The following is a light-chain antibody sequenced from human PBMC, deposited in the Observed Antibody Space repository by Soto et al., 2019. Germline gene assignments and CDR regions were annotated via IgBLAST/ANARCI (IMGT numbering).Light chain of an antibody. CDR3: QQSFNVPLT. Sequence: DLPMTQSPSSLSASVGDRVTITCRASESISSYLNWYQQKPGNPPKLLIYAVSSLQSGVPSRFSGCRSGTDFILTITSLQPEDSATYYCQQSFNVPLTFGQGTRLQIK. V-gene: IGKV1-39*01. CDR2: AVS. J-gene: IGKJ5*01. CDR1: ESISSY.